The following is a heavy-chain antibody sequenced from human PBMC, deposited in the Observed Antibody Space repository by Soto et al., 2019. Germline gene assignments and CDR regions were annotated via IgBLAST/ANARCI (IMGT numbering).Heavy chain of an antibody. J-gene: IGHJ4*02. CDR3: TTDSYITSVIVPFDD. CDR1: GFTFSNAW. V-gene: IGHV3-15*07. D-gene: IGHD2-2*01. Sequence: GSLRLSCAASGFTFSNAWINWVRQAPGKGLEGVGRIKSKTDGGTTDFAAPVKGRFAISRDDSKNMVYLQMNSLKTEDTAVYYCTTDSYITSVIVPFDDWGQGTLVTISS. CDR2: IKSKTDGGTT.